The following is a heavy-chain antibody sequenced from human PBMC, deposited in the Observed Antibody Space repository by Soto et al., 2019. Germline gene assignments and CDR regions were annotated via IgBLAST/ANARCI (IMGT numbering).Heavy chain of an antibody. CDR3: AREVVGATTGDSHLLDI. Sequence: PSETLSLTCTVSGGSISSGGYYWSWIRQHPGKGLEWIGYIYYSGSTYYNPSLKSRVTISVDTSKNQFSLKLSSVTAADTAVYYCAREVVGATTGDSHLLDIWGQGTMVTVSS. CDR2: IYYSGST. D-gene: IGHD1-26*01. V-gene: IGHV4-31*03. J-gene: IGHJ3*02. CDR1: GGSISSGGYY.